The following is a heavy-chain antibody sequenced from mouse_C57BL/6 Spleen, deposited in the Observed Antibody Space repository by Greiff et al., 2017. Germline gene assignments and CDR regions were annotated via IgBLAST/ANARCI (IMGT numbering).Heavy chain of an antibody. V-gene: IGHV1-62-2*01. Sequence: QVQLQQSGAELVIPGASVKLSCKASGYTFTAYSIHWVKQRPGQGLEWIGWIYPCGGCTKYNQKFKDKATLTVDQSSSTVYMALSRLKSRDSTVYFCARHECLCDYSSSYAFDVWGTGNTGTVFS. CDR1: GYTFTAYS. J-gene: IGHJ1*03. CDR2: IYPCGGCT. D-gene: IGHD1-1*01. CDR3: ARHECLCDYSSSYAFDV.